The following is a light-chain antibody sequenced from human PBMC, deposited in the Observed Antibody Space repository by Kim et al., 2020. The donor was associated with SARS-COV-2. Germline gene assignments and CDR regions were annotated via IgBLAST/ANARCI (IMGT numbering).Light chain of an antibody. CDR1: SLRNFY. V-gene: IGLV3-19*01. Sequence: SYELTQDPAVSVALGQTVRITCQGDSLRNFYASWYQQKPGQAPVLVIYGKDNRPSGIPDRFSGSSSGNTASLTITGAQAEDEADYYCNARDGHVFGTGTTVTVL. CDR3: NARDGHV. CDR2: GKD. J-gene: IGLJ1*01.